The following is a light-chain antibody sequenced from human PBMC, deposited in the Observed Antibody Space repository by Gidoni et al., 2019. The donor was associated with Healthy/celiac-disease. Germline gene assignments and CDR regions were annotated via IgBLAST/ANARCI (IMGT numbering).Light chain of an antibody. CDR2: AAS. J-gene: IGKJ4*01. V-gene: IGKV1-39*01. CDR3: QQSYSTPLT. CDR1: QSISSY. Sequence: DIQMTQSPSSLSASVGDSVTITCRASQSISSYLNWYQQKPGKAPKLLIYAASSLQSGVPSRFSGSGSGTDFTLTISSLQPEDFATYYCQQSYSTPLTFGGETKVEIK.